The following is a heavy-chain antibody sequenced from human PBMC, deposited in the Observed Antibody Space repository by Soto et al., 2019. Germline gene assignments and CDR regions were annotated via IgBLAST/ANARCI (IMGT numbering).Heavy chain of an antibody. CDR3: ARRHLVEDAFDI. J-gene: IGHJ3*02. Sequence: GESLKISCKGSGYSFTSYWIGWVRQMPGKGLEWMGIIYPGDSDTKHSPSFQGQVTISADKSIITAYLQWSSLKASDTAMYYCARRHLVEDAFDIWGQGTMVTVSS. CDR2: IYPGDSDT. V-gene: IGHV5-51*01. CDR1: GYSFTSYW. D-gene: IGHD6-6*01.